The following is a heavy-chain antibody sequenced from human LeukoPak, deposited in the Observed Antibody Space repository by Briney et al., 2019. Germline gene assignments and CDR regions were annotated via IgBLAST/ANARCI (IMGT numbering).Heavy chain of an antibody. CDR1: GGSIGSYH. J-gene: IGHJ6*02. CDR2: VHYTWNT. Sequence: SETLSLTCPVSGGSIGSYHWSWIRQPPGKGLEWIGHVHYTWNTKYNPSLTGRVSISLDRSKNQFSLSLSSLTAADTAVYYCARVASKGGMDVWGQGTTVIVSS. CDR3: ARVASKGGMDV. V-gene: IGHV4-59*01.